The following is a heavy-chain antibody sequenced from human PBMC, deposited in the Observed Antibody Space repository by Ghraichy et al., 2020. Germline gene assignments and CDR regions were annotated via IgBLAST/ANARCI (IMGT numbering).Heavy chain of an antibody. Sequence: LSLTCAVSGFTLSGYWMSWVRQAPGKGLEWVAKINRDGSDKYYVESVKGRFTISRDNAKNSLYLEMNSLRAEDTSVHYCARYTDWHFDYWGQGTLVTVSS. CDR2: INRDGSDK. CDR1: GFTLSGYW. J-gene: IGHJ4*02. D-gene: IGHD3-9*01. V-gene: IGHV3-7*03. CDR3: ARYTDWHFDY.